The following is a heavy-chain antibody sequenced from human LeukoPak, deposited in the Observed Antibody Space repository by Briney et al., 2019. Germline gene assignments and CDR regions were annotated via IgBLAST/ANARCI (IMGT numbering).Heavy chain of an antibody. Sequence: SETLSLTCSVSGDSISRYFWAWIRQPPGKGLEWIGYVCYNGTTNYSPSLRNRVAISIDTSKNQFSLKLNSATAADTAVYYCATSGGFNSPRHYWGQGTLVTVSS. V-gene: IGHV4-59*01. CDR3: ATSGGFNSPRHY. J-gene: IGHJ4*02. CDR1: GDSISRYF. CDR2: VCYNGTT. D-gene: IGHD3-16*01.